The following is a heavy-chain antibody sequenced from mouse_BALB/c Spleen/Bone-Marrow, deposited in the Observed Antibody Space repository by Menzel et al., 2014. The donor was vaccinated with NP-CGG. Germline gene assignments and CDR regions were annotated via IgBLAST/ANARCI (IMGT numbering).Heavy chain of an antibody. V-gene: IGHV3-1*02. CDR2: IHYSGYT. J-gene: IGHJ4*01. Sequence: VQLKDSGPDLVKPSQSLSLTCTVTGYSITSGYSWHWIRQFPGTILEWMGYIHYSGYTNYNPSLKSRISITRDTSKNQFFLQLNSVTTEDTATYYCARTDGYYAMDYWGQGTSVTVSS. CDR3: ARTDGYYAMDY. D-gene: IGHD2-3*01. CDR1: GYSITSGYS.